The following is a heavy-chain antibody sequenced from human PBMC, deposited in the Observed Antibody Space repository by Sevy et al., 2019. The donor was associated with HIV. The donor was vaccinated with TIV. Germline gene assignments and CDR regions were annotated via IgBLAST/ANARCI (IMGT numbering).Heavy chain of an antibody. V-gene: IGHV3-53*01. D-gene: IGHD2-15*01. Sequence: GGSLRLSCVVSGFRVSSNYMSWVGQAPGKGLEWVSNIYSDGRTYYADSVRGRFTISRDTSKNTVYLEMKSLRAEDTAVYYCTREDIVLGEDNYYGMDVWGHWTTVTVSS. J-gene: IGHJ6*02. CDR1: GFRVSSNY. CDR3: TREDIVLGEDNYYGMDV. CDR2: IYSDGRT.